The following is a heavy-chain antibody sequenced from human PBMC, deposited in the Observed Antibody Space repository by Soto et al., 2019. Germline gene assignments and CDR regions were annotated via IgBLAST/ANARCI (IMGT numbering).Heavy chain of an antibody. D-gene: IGHD6-13*01. CDR3: TRTSAAGKNYCDMDV. CDR1: GYSFTSYW. V-gene: IGHV5-51*01. CDR2: IYPGDSDT. Sequence: GESLKISCKGSGYSFTSYWIGWVRQMPGKGLEWMGIIYPGDSDTRYSPSFQGQVTISADKSISTAYLQRSILKASDTAMYYFTRTSAAGKNYCDMDVCGQRTTVPVSS. J-gene: IGHJ6*02.